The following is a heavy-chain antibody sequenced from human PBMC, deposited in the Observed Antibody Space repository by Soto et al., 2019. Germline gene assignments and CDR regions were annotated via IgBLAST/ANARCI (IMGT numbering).Heavy chain of an antibody. CDR3: ARDWSSSDWFPHIDY. CDR2: ISDSGGRT. V-gene: IGHV3-23*01. D-gene: IGHD6-19*01. CDR1: GFTFSTYA. J-gene: IGHJ4*02. Sequence: GGSLRLSCAASGFTFSTYAMSWVRQAPGKGLEWVSTISDSGGRTYYAASVKGRFTISRDNAKNSLYLQMNSLRAEDTAVYYCARDWSSSDWFPHIDYWGQGTLVTVSS.